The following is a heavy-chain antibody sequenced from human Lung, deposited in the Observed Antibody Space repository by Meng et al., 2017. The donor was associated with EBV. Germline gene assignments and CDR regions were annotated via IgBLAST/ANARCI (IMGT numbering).Heavy chain of an antibody. CDR3: ARAVDTGYFDY. D-gene: IGHD5-18*01. V-gene: IGHV4-31*01. CDR1: GGSISSGGHY. Sequence: VRLLDLGPARVNPSQPLSLTCTVSGGSISSGGHYWSWIRKHPGKSLEWIGYIYYSGSTYYNPSLKSLVSISVDTSNNQFSLKLSSVTAADTAVYYCARAVDTGYFDYWGQGTLVTVSS. CDR2: IYYSGST. J-gene: IGHJ4*02.